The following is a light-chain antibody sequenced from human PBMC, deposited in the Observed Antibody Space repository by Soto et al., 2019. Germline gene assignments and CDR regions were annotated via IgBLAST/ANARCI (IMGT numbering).Light chain of an antibody. Sequence: DIQMTQSPSTLSASVGDRVTITCRASQSINSWLAWYQQKPGRAPNLLIYKASNLESGVPSRFSGSGSGTEFTLTISSLQPDDFATYYCQQYNNYWTFGQGTKVEIK. CDR3: QQYNNYWT. J-gene: IGKJ1*01. CDR2: KAS. V-gene: IGKV1-5*03. CDR1: QSINSW.